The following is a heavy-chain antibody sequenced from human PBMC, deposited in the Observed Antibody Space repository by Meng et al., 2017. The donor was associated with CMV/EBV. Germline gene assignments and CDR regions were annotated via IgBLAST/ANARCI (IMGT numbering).Heavy chain of an antibody. Sequence: ASVKVSCKASGYTFTSYDINWVRQATGQGLEWMGWMNPNSGNTGYAQKFQGRVTMTRNTSISTAYMELSSLRSEDTAVYYCARAGAYCSSTSCSPGAFDIWGQGTMVTVSS. CDR2: MNPNSGNT. CDR1: GYTFTSYD. V-gene: IGHV1-8*01. CDR3: ARAGAYCSSTSCSPGAFDI. J-gene: IGHJ3*02. D-gene: IGHD2-2*01.